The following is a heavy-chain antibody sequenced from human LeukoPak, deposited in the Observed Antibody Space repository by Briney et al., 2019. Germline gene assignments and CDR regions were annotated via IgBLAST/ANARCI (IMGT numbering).Heavy chain of an antibody. CDR3: ARGSILLWFGESYGT. J-gene: IGHJ5*02. CDR2: INPNSGGT. V-gene: IGHV1-2*02. Sequence: ASVKLSCRASGYTFTGYYMHWVRQAPGQGLEWMGWINPNSGGTNYAQKFQGRVTMTRNNSISTAYMELSSLRSEDTAVYYCARGSILLWFGESYGTWGQGTLVTVSS. CDR1: GYTFTGYY. D-gene: IGHD3-10*01.